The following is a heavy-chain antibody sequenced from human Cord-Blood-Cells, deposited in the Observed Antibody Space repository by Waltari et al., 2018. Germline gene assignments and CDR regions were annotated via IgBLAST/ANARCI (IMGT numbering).Heavy chain of an antibody. Sequence: QVQLQQWGAGLLKPSETLSLTCAVYGGSFSGYYWRWIRQPPGKGLEWIGEINHSGSTNYNPSLKSRVTISVDTSKNQFSLKLSSVTAADTAVYYCASKEFPDTGIHGVGFMPGDYWGQGTLVTVSS. CDR2: INHSGST. CDR3: ASKEFPDTGIHGVGFMPGDY. J-gene: IGHJ4*02. V-gene: IGHV4-34*01. D-gene: IGHD3-10*01. CDR1: GGSFSGYY.